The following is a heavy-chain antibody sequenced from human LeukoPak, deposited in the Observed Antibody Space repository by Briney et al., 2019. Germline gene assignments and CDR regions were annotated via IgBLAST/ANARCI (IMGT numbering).Heavy chain of an antibody. D-gene: IGHD3-22*01. V-gene: IGHV1-2*02. J-gene: IGHJ4*02. CDR3: ARYYYDRSGHFEY. CDR1: GYTFTDYY. CDR2: INTDSGAT. Sequence: ASVRVSCKASGYTFTDYYIYWVRQAPGQGLEWMGWINTDSGATNYAQKFQGRVTMTKDTSIYTAYMELSRLRSDNTAVYYCARYYYDRSGHFEYWGQGTLVT.